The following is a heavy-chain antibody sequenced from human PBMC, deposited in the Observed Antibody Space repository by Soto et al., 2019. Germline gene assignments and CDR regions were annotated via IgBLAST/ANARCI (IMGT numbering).Heavy chain of an antibody. Sequence: GGSLRLSCEASASTFSKFVMHWVRQAPGKGLEWVAIVSYDGKNKQYAKSVKGRFTISRDNSKNTLYLQMNSLRGDDTAVYYCARQDYFDRGALDYWGQGTLVTV. CDR1: ASTFSKFV. CDR2: VSYDGKNK. J-gene: IGHJ4*02. D-gene: IGHD3-22*01. V-gene: IGHV3-30*04. CDR3: ARQDYFDRGALDY.